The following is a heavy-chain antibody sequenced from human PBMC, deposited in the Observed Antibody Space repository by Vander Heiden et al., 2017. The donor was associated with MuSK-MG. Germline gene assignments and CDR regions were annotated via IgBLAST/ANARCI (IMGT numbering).Heavy chain of an antibody. V-gene: IGHV3-23*04. CDR1: GFNFRTFA. CDR2: ISRNAGDT. J-gene: IGHJ4*02. D-gene: IGHD5-18*01. CDR3: ASGYGDTFDY. Sequence: ELQLVESGGGLVQPGGSLRLSCKVSGFNFRTFAMKWVRQAPGKGLDWVSSISRNAGDTYYADSVKGRFSISRDNSTNTVYLQMNRLRGDDTAIYYCASGYGDTFDYWGQGTLVTVSS.